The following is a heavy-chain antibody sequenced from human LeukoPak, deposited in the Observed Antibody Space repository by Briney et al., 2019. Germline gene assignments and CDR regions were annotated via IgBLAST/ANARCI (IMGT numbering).Heavy chain of an antibody. Sequence: GSLRLSCTASGFTFGDYAMSWVRQAPGKGLEWIGLLNYSGTTYYNPSFKSRVSISIDRSRTQFSLKLSSVTAADTAFYYCSRYDSDTGDFDPWGQGTLVTISS. CDR2: LNYSGTT. CDR1: GFTFGDYA. J-gene: IGHJ5*02. D-gene: IGHD3-10*01. CDR3: SRYDSDTGDFDP. V-gene: IGHV4-59*12.